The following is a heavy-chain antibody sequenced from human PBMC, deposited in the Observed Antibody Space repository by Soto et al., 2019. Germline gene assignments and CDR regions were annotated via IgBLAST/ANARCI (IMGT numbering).Heavy chain of an antibody. CDR1: GFSLSTSGMC. D-gene: IGHD1-26*01. Sequence: ASGPTLVNPTQTLTLTCTFSGFSLSTSGMCVSWIRQPPGKALEWLALIDWDDDKYYSTSLKTRLTISKDTSKNQVVLTMTNMDPVDTATYYCARSPSPYSGTPRYFDYWGQGTLVTVSS. J-gene: IGHJ4*02. V-gene: IGHV2-70*01. CDR3: ARSPSPYSGTPRYFDY. CDR2: IDWDDDK.